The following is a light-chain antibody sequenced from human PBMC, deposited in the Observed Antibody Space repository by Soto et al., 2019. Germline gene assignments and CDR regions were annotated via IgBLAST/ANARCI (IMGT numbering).Light chain of an antibody. V-gene: IGKV3-20*01. Sequence: EIVLTQSPGTLSLSPGERATLSCRASQSISNSYLAWYQQKPGQAPRLLIYGASSRATGIPDRFSGSGSGTDFTLTISRLEPEDFAVYYWQQYNNSPFTFGPGTKVDIK. CDR1: QSISNSY. J-gene: IGKJ3*01. CDR3: QQYNNSPFT. CDR2: GAS.